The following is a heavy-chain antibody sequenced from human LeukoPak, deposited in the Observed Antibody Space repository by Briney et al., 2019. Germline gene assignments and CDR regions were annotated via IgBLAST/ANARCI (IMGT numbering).Heavy chain of an antibody. J-gene: IGHJ4*02. V-gene: IGHV4-34*01. CDR1: GGSFSGYY. CDR3: ARTTVTKFDAFDY. CDR2: INHSGST. D-gene: IGHD4-17*01. Sequence: PSETLSLTCALYGGSFSGYYWSWLRQPPGKGLEWIGEINHSGSTNYNPSLTSRVTISLDTSKNQFSLKLSSVTAADTAVHYRARTTVTKFDAFDYWGQGTLVTVSS.